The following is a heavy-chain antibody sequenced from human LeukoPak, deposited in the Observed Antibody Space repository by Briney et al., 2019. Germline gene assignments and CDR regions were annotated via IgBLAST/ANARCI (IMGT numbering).Heavy chain of an antibody. Sequence: GAAVKLCLTSSGYTFTSYYMHLVRQAPGQGLEWMGGIIPIFGTANYAQKFQGRVTITADESTSTAYMELSSLRSEDTAVYYCASAMAQCSSTSCYATYFDYWGQEALV. CDR1: GYTFTSYY. D-gene: IGHD2-2*01. V-gene: IGHV1-69*13. J-gene: IGHJ4*02. CDR3: ASAMAQCSSTSCYATYFDY. CDR2: IIPIFGTA.